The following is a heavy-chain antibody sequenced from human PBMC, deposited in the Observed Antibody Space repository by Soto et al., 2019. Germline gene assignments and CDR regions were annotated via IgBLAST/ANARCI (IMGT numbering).Heavy chain of an antibody. V-gene: IGHV3-23*01. Sequence: GGSLRLSCAASGFTFSSYAMSWVRQAPGKGLEWVSAISGSGGSTYYADSVKGRFTISRDNSKNTLYLQMNSLRAEDTAVYYCAKPLFXQTSTMVRGVMGIPSDYWGQGTLVTVSS. CDR2: ISGSGGST. CDR1: GFTFSSYA. CDR3: AKPLFXQTSTMVRGVMGIPSDY. D-gene: IGHD3-10*01. J-gene: IGHJ4*02.